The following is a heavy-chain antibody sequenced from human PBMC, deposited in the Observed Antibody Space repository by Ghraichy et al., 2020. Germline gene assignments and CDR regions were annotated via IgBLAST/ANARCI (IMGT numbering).Heavy chain of an antibody. Sequence: SQTLSLTCAISGDSVSSTSAIWNWIRQSPSRGLEWLGRTYYRTKWYDDYAVSVRSRITVNPDTSRNQFSLQLNTVTPEDTAVYYCAIGGSGYNAGRFDYWGQGILVTVSS. CDR2: TYYRTKWYD. D-gene: IGHD1-14*01. V-gene: IGHV6-1*01. CDR1: GDSVSSTSAI. J-gene: IGHJ4*02. CDR3: AIGGSGYNAGRFDY.